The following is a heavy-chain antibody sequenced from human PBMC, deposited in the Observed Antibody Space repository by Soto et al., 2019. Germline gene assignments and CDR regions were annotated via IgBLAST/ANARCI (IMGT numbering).Heavy chain of an antibody. CDR2: SNHSGST. Sequence: SETLSLTCAVYGGSFSGYYWSWIRQPPGKGLEWIGESNHSGSTNYNPSLKSRVTISEDTSKDQFSLKRSYVTAADTAVYYCASLSSGRAFDYWGQGTLVTVSS. CDR1: GGSFSGYY. V-gene: IGHV4-34*01. D-gene: IGHD3-22*01. CDR3: ASLSSGRAFDY. J-gene: IGHJ4*02.